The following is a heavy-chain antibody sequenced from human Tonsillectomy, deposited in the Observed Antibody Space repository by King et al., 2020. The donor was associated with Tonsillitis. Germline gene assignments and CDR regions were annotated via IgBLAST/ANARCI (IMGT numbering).Heavy chain of an antibody. CDR1: GFTVSSNY. V-gene: IGHV3-66*01. CDR3: ARDRVGGIFDI. Sequence: VQLVESGGGLVQPGGSLRLSCAASGFTVSSNYMSWVRQAPGKGLEWGAFIYSGGSTYYADSVKGRFTISRDNSKNTLYLQMNSLRAEDTAVYYCARDRVGGIFDIWGQGTMVTVSS. CDR2: IYSGGST. D-gene: IGHD3-10*01. J-gene: IGHJ3*02.